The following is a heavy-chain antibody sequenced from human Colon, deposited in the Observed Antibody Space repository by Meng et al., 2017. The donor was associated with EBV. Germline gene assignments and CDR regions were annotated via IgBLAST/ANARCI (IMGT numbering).Heavy chain of an antibody. CDR1: VVTISSNYW. V-gene: IGHV4-4*02. J-gene: IGHJ4*02. Sequence: VLPWGPLSPPRAVPVVTISSNYWWSWLRQPPGKGLEWIGEIYHGWNTNSTPSLKSRVTISVDRSNDQFSLSLSSVTAADTAVYYCARGNAYNAPSFDYWGQGTLVTVSS. CDR3: ARGNAYNAPSFDY. D-gene: IGHD5-24*01. CDR2: IYHGWNT.